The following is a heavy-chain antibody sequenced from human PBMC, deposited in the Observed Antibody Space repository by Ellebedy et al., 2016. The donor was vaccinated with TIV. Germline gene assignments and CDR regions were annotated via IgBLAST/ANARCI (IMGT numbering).Heavy chain of an antibody. Sequence: ASVKVSCXASGYTFTSYDINWVRQATGQGLEWMGWMNPNSGNTGYAQKFQGRVTMTRNTSISTAYMELSSLRSEDTAVYYCARDRATMVRGENWFDPWGQGTLVTVSS. J-gene: IGHJ5*02. D-gene: IGHD3-10*01. V-gene: IGHV1-8*01. CDR2: MNPNSGNT. CDR1: GYTFTSYD. CDR3: ARDRATMVRGENWFDP.